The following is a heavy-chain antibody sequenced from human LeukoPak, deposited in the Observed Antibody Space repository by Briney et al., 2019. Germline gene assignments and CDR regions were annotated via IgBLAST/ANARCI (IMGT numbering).Heavy chain of an antibody. CDR2: FDPEDGET. Sequence: ASVKVSCKVSGYTLTELSMHWVRQAPGKGLEWMGGFDPEDGETIYAQKFQGRVTMTEDTSTDTAYMELSSLRSEDTAVYYCARGGYDSGSYYKGPLYYFDYWGQGTLVTVSS. D-gene: IGHD3-10*01. CDR1: GYTLTELS. CDR3: ARGGYDSGSYYKGPLYYFDY. J-gene: IGHJ4*02. V-gene: IGHV1-24*01.